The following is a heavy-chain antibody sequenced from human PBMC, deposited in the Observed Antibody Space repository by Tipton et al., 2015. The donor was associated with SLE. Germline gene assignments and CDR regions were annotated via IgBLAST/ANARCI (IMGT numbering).Heavy chain of an antibody. Sequence: GLVKPSETLSLTCTVSGDSIISDTHYWGWIRQSPGKGLEWIGTVFSNGGTSYNPSLRSRITMSVDTAKNQVSLNLSSVTAADTAVYHCARQGTVVNFDYWGQGTLVTVSS. D-gene: IGHD4/OR15-4a*01. CDR2: VFSNGGT. V-gene: IGHV4-39*01. J-gene: IGHJ4*02. CDR1: GDSIISDTHY. CDR3: ARQGTVVNFDY.